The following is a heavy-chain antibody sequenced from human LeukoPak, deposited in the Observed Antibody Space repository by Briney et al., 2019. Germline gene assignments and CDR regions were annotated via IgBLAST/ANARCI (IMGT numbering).Heavy chain of an antibody. CDR1: GDSVSSNSAA. CDR2: TYYRSKWYN. V-gene: IGHV6-1*01. J-gene: IGHJ5*02. CDR3: ARGQVVTTSTGNWFDP. D-gene: IGHD4-23*01. Sequence: SQTLSLTCAISGDSVSSNSAAWNWIRQSPSRGLEWLGRTYYRSKWYNDFAVSVKSRITINPDTSKNQFSLQLNSVTPEDTAVYYCARGQVVTTSTGNWFDPWGQGTLVTVSS.